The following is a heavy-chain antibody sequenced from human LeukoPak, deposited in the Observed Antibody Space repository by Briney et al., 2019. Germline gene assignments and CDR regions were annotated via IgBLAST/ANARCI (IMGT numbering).Heavy chain of an antibody. CDR1: GFTFSSYW. D-gene: IGHD3-10*01. J-gene: IGHJ4*02. Sequence: GGSLRLSCAASGFTFSSYWMSWVRQAPGKGREWVANIKQDGSEKYYVDSVKGRFTISRDNAKNSLYLQMNRLRAEDTAVYYCARARLSYGSGSSDYWGQGTLVTVSS. CDR2: IKQDGSEK. CDR3: ARARLSYGSGSSDY. V-gene: IGHV3-7*01.